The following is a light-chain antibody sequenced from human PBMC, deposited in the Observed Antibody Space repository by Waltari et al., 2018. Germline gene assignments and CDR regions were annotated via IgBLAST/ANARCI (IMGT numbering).Light chain of an antibody. J-gene: IGLJ1*01. CDR3: CSYTGSSTSYG. Sequence: QSALSQPASVSGSPGQSLTITCTGASTDLASYNLVAWYQHHPNRAPKLIIYEATKRPSWISHRFSGAKSGATASLRISGLQADDEADYYCCSYTGSSTSYGCGGGTKVTVL. CDR1: STDLASYNL. CDR2: EAT. V-gene: IGLV2-23*01.